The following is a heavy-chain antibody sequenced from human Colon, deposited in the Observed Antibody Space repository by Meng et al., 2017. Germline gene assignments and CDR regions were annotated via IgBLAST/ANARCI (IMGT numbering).Heavy chain of an antibody. CDR3: ARDRKHYGERGWFDP. J-gene: IGHJ5*02. Sequence: GPGILVPSGTPALTLAVSCASLSSSNWWSWVRQPPGKGLEWIGEIYHGGDTNYNPSLKSRVTISIDRSKNQFSLKLSSVTAADTAVYYCARDRKHYGERGWFDPWGQGTLVTVSS. D-gene: IGHD4-17*01. CDR1: CASLSSSNW. CDR2: IYHGGDT. V-gene: IGHV4-4*02.